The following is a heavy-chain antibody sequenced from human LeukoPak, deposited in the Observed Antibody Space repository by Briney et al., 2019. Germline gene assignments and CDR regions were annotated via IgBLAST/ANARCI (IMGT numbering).Heavy chain of an antibody. D-gene: IGHD3-22*01. Sequence: PGGSLRLSCAASGFTVSNNYMSWVRQAPGKGLEWVSVIYSGGSIYYADSVKGRFTTSRDNSKNTLYLQMNSLRAEDTAVYYCALYYYDSRGYWGQGTLVTVSS. CDR1: GFTVSNNY. CDR2: IYSGGSI. V-gene: IGHV3-66*01. J-gene: IGHJ4*02. CDR3: ALYYYDSRGY.